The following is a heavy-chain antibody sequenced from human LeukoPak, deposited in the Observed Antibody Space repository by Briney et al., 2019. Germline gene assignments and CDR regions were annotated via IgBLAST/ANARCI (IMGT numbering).Heavy chain of an antibody. CDR1: GGSISSGDYY. CDR2: IYYSGST. Sequence: SETLSLTCTVSGGSISSGDYYWSWIRQPPGKGLEWIGYIYYSGSTYYNPSLKSRVTLSVDTSKNQFSLKLSSVTAADTAVYYCARGDILTGYYKPPPGYWGQGTLVTVSS. V-gene: IGHV4-30-4*01. D-gene: IGHD3-9*01. J-gene: IGHJ4*02. CDR3: ARGDILTGYYKPPPGY.